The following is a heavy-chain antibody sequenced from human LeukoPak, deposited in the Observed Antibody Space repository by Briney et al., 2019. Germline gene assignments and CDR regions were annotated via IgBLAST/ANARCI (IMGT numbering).Heavy chain of an antibody. Sequence: GVSLQISCKGSGYSFTSYWIGWVRQMPGRGLEWKGFIYPGDSDTRYSPSFQGQVTISADKSISTAYLQWSSLKASDTAMYYCASRVANYYYDSSRVGAFDIWGQGTMVTVSS. J-gene: IGHJ3*02. CDR2: IYPGDSDT. CDR3: ASRVANYYYDSSRVGAFDI. D-gene: IGHD3-22*01. V-gene: IGHV5-51*01. CDR1: GYSFTSYW.